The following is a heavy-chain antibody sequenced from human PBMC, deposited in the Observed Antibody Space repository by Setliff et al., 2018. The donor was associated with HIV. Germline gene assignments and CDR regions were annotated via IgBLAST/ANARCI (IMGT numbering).Heavy chain of an antibody. V-gene: IGHV4-34*01. D-gene: IGHD6-6*01. CDR1: GGSLSGYY. J-gene: IGHJ6*02. Sequence: SETLSLTCAVYGGSLSGYYWSWIRQPPGKGLEWFGEINHSGSTNYNPSLKSRVTISVDTSKNQFSLKLSSATAADTAVYYCARSDGQLDPYYYYGMDVWGQGTTVTVSS. CDR3: ARSDGQLDPYYYYGMDV. CDR2: INHSGST.